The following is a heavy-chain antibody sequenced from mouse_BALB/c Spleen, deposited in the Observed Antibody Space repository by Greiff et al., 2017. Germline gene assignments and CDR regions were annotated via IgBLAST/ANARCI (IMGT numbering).Heavy chain of an antibody. Sequence: EVKLMESGGGLVQPGGSLKLSCAASGFTFSSYTMSWVRQTPEKRLEWVAYISNGGGSTYYPDTVKGRFTISRDNAKNTLYLQMSSLKSEDTAMYYCARQGPYYYGSSYDYAMDYWGQGTSVTVSS. CDR3: ARQGPYYYGSSYDYAMDY. CDR1: GFTFSSYT. CDR2: ISNGGGST. J-gene: IGHJ4*01. D-gene: IGHD1-1*01. V-gene: IGHV5-12-2*01.